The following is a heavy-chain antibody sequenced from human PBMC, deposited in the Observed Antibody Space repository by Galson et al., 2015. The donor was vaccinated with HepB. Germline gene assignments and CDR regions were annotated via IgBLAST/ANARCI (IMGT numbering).Heavy chain of an antibody. D-gene: IGHD6-13*01. CDR2: IRSKASDYAT. CDR1: GFTFGGSA. J-gene: IGHJ4*02. Sequence: SLRLSCAASGFTFGGSAIHRVRQASGKGPEWVGRIRSKASDYATAYAASLKGRFTVSRDDSKNTAYLHMNSLRTEDTAVYYCLRLGDLSGYSSSWGQGTLVTVSS. V-gene: IGHV3-73*01. CDR3: LRLGDLSGYSSS.